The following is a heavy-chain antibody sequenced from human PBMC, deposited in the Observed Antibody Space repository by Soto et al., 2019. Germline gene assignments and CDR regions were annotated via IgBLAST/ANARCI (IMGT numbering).Heavy chain of an antibody. CDR3: ASRIRQGNFDY. V-gene: IGHV4-39*01. CDR1: GGSIISNTYY. D-gene: IGHD6-13*01. Sequence: QLQLQESGPGLVKPSETLSLTCTVSGGSIISNTYYWGWIRQPPGKGLEWIGTIYFSGSTYYNPTLKRRLTISVDTSKNQCSLELSSMTAADTAVYYCASRIRQGNFDYWGQGTLVTVSS. CDR2: IYFSGST. J-gene: IGHJ4*02.